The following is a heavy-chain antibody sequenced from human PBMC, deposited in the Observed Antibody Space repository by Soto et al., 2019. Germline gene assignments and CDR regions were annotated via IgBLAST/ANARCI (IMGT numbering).Heavy chain of an antibody. D-gene: IGHD6-13*01. J-gene: IGHJ5*02. Sequence: EVQLVESGGGLVKPGGSLRLSCAASGFTFSSYSMNWVRQAPGKGLEWVSSISSSSSYIYYADSVKGRFTISRDNAKNSLYMQRNSLRAEDTAVYYCARDKAFELVPNWFDPWGQGTLVTVSS. CDR3: ARDKAFELVPNWFDP. CDR2: ISSSSSYI. V-gene: IGHV3-21*01. CDR1: GFTFSSYS.